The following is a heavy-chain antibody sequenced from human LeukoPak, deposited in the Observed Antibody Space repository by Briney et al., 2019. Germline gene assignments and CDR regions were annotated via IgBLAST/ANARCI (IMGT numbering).Heavy chain of an antibody. CDR2: IQIGGST. Sequence: PSETLSLTCTVSGVSISSYYWSWIRQPPGKGLEWIGHIQIGGSTNYNPSLKSRITISVDTSKNQFSLKLSSVTAADTAVYYCARGITGITATGSEWGQGTLVTVSS. J-gene: IGHJ4*02. CDR3: ARGITGITATGSE. V-gene: IGHV4-4*08. D-gene: IGHD6-13*01. CDR1: GVSISSYY.